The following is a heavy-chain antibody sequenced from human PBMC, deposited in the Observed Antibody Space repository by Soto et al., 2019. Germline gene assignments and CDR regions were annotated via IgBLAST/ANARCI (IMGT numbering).Heavy chain of an antibody. CDR2: IYPGDSDA. Sequence: PGESLKISCMGSGYSFSSYWIGWVRQMPGKGLEWMGIIYPGDSDARYSPSFQGQVTITADKSTSTAYLQWSSLKASDTAIYYCASIRYCSGGSCTSRSGFDIWGQETMVT. CDR3: ASIRYCSGGSCTSRSGFDI. J-gene: IGHJ3*02. V-gene: IGHV5-51*01. CDR1: GYSFSSYW. D-gene: IGHD2-15*01.